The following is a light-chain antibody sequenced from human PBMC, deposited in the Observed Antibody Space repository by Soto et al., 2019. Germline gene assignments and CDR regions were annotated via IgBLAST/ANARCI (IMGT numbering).Light chain of an antibody. CDR2: EVS. CDR1: SSDVGGYKY. V-gene: IGLV2-14*01. Sequence: QSALTQPASVSGSPGQSITISCTGTSSDVGGYKYVSWYQQLPGKAPKVIIYEVSNRPSGVSNRFSGSKSGNTASLIISGLQAEDEADYYFCSYTSSTTPVVFGGGTKLTVL. CDR3: CSYTSSTTPVV. J-gene: IGLJ2*01.